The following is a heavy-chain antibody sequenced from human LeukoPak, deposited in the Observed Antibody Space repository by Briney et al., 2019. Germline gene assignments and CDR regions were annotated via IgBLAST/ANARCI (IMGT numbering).Heavy chain of an antibody. D-gene: IGHD3-3*01. Sequence: ASVKVSCKSSGGTFSNHAISWVRQAPGQGLEWMGGIISMFGTTNYAQKFQGRVTVTADESTSTAYMELSSLRSEDTAVYYCARAGDPYYDFWSGYYYFDYWGQGTLVTVSS. V-gene: IGHV1-69*01. J-gene: IGHJ4*02. CDR2: IISMFGTT. CDR1: GGTFSNHA. CDR3: ARAGDPYYDFWSGYYYFDY.